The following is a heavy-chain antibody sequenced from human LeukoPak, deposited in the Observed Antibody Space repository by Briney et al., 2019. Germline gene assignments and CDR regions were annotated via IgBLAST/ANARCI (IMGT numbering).Heavy chain of an antibody. Sequence: GESLKISCEGFGYTFSNYWIGWVRQMPGKGLEWMGVIYPGDSRTRYSPSFQGQVTISADKSINTAYLQWSSLKASDTAMYYCACRDLLNTQSGPWGQGTLVTVTS. CDR2: IYPGDSRT. CDR3: ACRDLLNTQSGP. V-gene: IGHV5-51*01. CDR1: GYTFSNYW. D-gene: IGHD3-9*01. J-gene: IGHJ5*02.